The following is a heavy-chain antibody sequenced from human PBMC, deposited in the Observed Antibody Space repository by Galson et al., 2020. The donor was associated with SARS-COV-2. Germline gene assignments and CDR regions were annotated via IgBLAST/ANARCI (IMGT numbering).Heavy chain of an antibody. CDR3: ASLYGGYVYLDY. V-gene: IGHV4-4*02. CDR1: GGSISSSNW. D-gene: IGHD5-12*01. J-gene: IGHJ4*02. CDR2: LYHSGST. Sequence: SETLSLTCAVSGGSISSSNWWSWVRQPPGKGLEWIGELYHSGSTNYNPSLKSRVTISVDTSKNQFSLKLSSVTAADTAVYYCASLYGGYVYLDYWGQGTLVTVSS.